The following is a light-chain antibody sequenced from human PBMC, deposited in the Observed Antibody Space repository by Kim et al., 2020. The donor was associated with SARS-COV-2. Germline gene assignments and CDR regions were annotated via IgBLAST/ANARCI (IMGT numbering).Light chain of an antibody. V-gene: IGKV2-28*01. Sequence: DIVMTQSPFSLPVTPGEPASISCRSSQSLLHSDGYNYLDWYLKKPGQSPQLLIYLGSNRASGVPDRFSGSGSGTDFTLKISRVEAEDVGVYYCMQALQTPLTFGGGTKVDIK. CDR1: QSLLHSDGYNY. J-gene: IGKJ4*01. CDR3: MQALQTPLT. CDR2: LGS.